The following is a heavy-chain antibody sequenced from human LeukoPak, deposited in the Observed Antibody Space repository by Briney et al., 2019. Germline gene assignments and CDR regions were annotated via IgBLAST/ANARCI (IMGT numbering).Heavy chain of an antibody. J-gene: IGHJ6*03. V-gene: IGHV4-39*07. Sequence: SETLSLTCTVSGGSIRSSSYYWGWIRQPPGKGLEWIGSIYYSGSTYYNPSLKSRVTISVDTSKNQFSLKLSSVTAADTAVYYCARGFRGVRGYYTMGNYYYYYMDVWGKGTTVTVSS. D-gene: IGHD3-3*01. CDR1: GGSIRSSSYY. CDR3: ARGFRGVRGYYTMGNYYYYYMDV. CDR2: IYYSGST.